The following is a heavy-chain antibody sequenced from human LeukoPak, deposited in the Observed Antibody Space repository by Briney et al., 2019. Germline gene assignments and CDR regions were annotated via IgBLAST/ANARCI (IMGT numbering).Heavy chain of an antibody. CDR1: GFTFSTYG. CDR2: IRYDGRNK. Sequence: PGGSLRLSCAASGFTFSTYGMHWVRQAPGKGLEWVAFIRYDGRNKYYADSVKGRFTISRDNSKDTLYLQMGSLRAEDMAVYYCARAGGATPLGYWGQGTLVTVSS. V-gene: IGHV3-30*02. J-gene: IGHJ4*02. D-gene: IGHD1-26*01. CDR3: ARAGGATPLGY.